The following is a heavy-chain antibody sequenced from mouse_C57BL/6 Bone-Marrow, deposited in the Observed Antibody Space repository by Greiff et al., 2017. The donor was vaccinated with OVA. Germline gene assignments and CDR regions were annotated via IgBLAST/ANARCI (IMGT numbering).Heavy chain of an antibody. CDR2: INPNNGGT. J-gene: IGHJ2*01. Sequence: VQLQQSGPELVKPGASVKISCKASGYTFTDYYMNWVKQSHGKSLEWIGDINPNNGGTSYNQKFKGKATLPVDKSSSTAYMELRSLTSEDAAVYYCARRVREDFDYWGQGTTLTVSS. V-gene: IGHV1-26*01. D-gene: IGHD2-14*01. CDR1: GYTFTDYY. CDR3: ARRVREDFDY.